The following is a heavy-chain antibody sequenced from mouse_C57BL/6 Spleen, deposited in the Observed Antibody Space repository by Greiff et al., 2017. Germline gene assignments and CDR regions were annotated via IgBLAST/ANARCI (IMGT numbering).Heavy chain of an antibody. J-gene: IGHJ3*01. Sequence: VQLQQSGAELARPGASVTLSCKASGYTFTDYEMHWVKQTPVHGLEWIGAIDPETGGTAYNQKFKGKAILTADKSSSTAYMELRSLTSEDSAVYYCTRGKGYYGSSWFAYWGQGTLVTVSA. CDR2: IDPETGGT. V-gene: IGHV1-15*01. CDR1: GYTFTDYE. D-gene: IGHD1-1*01. CDR3: TRGKGYYGSSWFAY.